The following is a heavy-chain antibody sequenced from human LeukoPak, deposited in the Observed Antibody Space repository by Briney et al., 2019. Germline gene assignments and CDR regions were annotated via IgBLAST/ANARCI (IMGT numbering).Heavy chain of an antibody. J-gene: IGHJ4*02. D-gene: IGHD2-15*01. CDR1: GFTFSSYS. CDR3: ARVDPTLGYCSGGSCHTFDY. V-gene: IGHV3-48*04. CDR2: ISSSSSTI. Sequence: GGSLRLSCAASGFTFSSYSMNWVRQAPGKGLEWVSYISSSSSTIYYADSVKGRFTISRDNAKNTLYLQMNSLRAEDTAVYYCARVDPTLGYCSGGSCHTFDYWGQGTLVTVSS.